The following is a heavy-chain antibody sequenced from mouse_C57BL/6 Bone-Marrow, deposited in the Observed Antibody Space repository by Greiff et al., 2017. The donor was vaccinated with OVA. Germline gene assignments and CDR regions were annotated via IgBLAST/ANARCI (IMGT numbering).Heavy chain of an antibody. V-gene: IGHV1-82*01. Sequence: VQLKESGPELVKPGASVKISCKASGYAFSSSWMNWVKQRPGKGLEWIGRIYPGDGDTNYNGKFKGKATLTADKSSSTAYMQLSSLTSEDSAVYFCARRGLRRWGQGTTLTVSS. J-gene: IGHJ2*01. D-gene: IGHD2-4*01. CDR2: IYPGDGDT. CDR1: GYAFSSSW. CDR3: ARRGLRR.